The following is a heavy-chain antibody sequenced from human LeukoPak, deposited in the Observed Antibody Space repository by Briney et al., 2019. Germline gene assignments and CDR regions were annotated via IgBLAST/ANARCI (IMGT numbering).Heavy chain of an antibody. J-gene: IGHJ4*02. Sequence: PGGSLRLSRAATGFTFSSYGMHWVRQAPGKGLEWVAVIWYDGSNKYYADSVKGRFTISRDNSKNTLYLQMNSLRAEDTAVYYCARSYDYWGQGTLVTVSS. CDR3: ARSYDY. V-gene: IGHV3-33*01. CDR2: IWYDGSNK. CDR1: GFTFSSYG.